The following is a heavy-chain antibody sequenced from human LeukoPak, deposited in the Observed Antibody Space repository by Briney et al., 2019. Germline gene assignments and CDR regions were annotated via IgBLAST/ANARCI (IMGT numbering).Heavy chain of an antibody. Sequence: SGGSLRLSCAASGFTFSTYAMSWVRQAPGKGLEWVSAISGSGGSTYYADSVKGRFTISRDNSKNTLYLQMNSLRAEDTAVYYCAKDRGAAAASYYFDYWGQGTLVTVSS. CDR1: GFTFSTYA. CDR2: ISGSGGST. CDR3: AKDRGAAAASYYFDY. J-gene: IGHJ4*02. V-gene: IGHV3-23*01. D-gene: IGHD6-13*01.